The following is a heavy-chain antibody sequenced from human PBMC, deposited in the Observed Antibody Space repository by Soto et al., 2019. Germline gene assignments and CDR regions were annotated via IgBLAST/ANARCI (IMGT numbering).Heavy chain of an antibody. CDR1: GYTFTSYD. CDR2: MNPNSGNT. CDR3: ARVRIVVVVAATSPKYYYYYYMDV. J-gene: IGHJ6*03. Sequence: GASVKVSCKASGYTFTSYDINWVRQATGQGLEWMGWMNPNSGNTGYAQKFQGRVTMTRNTSISTAYMELSSLRSEDTAVYYCARVRIVVVVAATSPKYYYYYYMDVWGKGTTVTVSS. V-gene: IGHV1-8*01. D-gene: IGHD2-15*01.